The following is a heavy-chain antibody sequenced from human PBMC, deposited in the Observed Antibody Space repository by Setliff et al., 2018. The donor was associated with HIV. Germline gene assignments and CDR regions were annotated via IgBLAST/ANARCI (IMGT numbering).Heavy chain of an antibody. V-gene: IGHV4-59*02. CDR2: ISYSGST. Sequence: SETLSLTCTVSGGSVNGHYWNWIRLTPGKGLEWIGSISYSGSTNYNPSLKSRVTISVDTSRNEFSLKLSSVTAADTAGYYCATDPTSYCTGGNCHSGRSASWGQGTLVTVSS. D-gene: IGHD2-15*01. J-gene: IGHJ5*02. CDR3: ATDPTSYCTGGNCHSGRSAS. CDR1: GGSVNGHY.